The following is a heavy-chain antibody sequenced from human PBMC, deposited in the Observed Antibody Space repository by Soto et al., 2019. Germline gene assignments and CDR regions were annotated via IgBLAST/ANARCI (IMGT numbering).Heavy chain of an antibody. Sequence: QVQLQESGPGLVKPSETLSLTCTVSGGSISSYYWSWIRQPAGKGLEWIGRIYTSGSTNYNPSLIMLVTISVDTSKNPFCLKLSSVTATDTAVYYWARASAVAGQSDYSGQGTLVTVSS. J-gene: IGHJ4*02. CDR2: IYTSGST. D-gene: IGHD6-19*01. CDR3: ARASAVAGQSDY. CDR1: GGSISSYY. V-gene: IGHV4-4*07.